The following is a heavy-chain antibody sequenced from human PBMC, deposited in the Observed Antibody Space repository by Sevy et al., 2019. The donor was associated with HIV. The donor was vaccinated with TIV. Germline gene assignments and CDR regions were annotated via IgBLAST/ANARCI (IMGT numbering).Heavy chain of an antibody. J-gene: IGHJ5*02. D-gene: IGHD6-19*01. CDR2: TYYRSKWYN. CDR3: ATSSSAWSAANHFWFGP. CDR1: GDSVSSNGVA. Sequence: SQTLSLTCAISGDSVSSNGVAWNWIRQSPSRGLEWLGRTYYRSKWYNNYAVSVKGRININAETSKNQFSLQLNSVTPEDTAVYYCATSSSAWSAANHFWFGPWGQGTLVTVSS. V-gene: IGHV6-1*01.